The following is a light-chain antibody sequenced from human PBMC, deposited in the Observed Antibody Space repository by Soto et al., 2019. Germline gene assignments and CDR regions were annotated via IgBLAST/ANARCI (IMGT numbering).Light chain of an antibody. CDR1: SSNIGSNY. J-gene: IGLJ1*01. V-gene: IGLV1-47*01. CDR2: RNN. CDR3: AAWDDSLNGYV. Sequence: QSVLTQPPSASGTPGQRVTISCSGSSSNIGSNYVYWYQQLPGTAPKLLIYRNNQRPSGVPDRFSGSKSGTSASLAISGLQSEDEADYYCAAWDDSLNGYVFGTGTKVT.